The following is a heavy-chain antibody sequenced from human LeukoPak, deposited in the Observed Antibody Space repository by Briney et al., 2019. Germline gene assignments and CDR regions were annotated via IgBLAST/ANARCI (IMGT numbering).Heavy chain of an antibody. Sequence: GGSLRLSCAASGFTFSSYSMNWVRQAPGKGLEWVAIIWSDGSNKYYADSVKGRFTISRDNSKNTLYLQMNSLRAEDTAVYYCARGSGSSSGGFDYWGQGTLVTVSS. CDR1: GFTFSSYS. V-gene: IGHV3-33*08. CDR3: ARGSGSSSGGFDY. CDR2: IWSDGSNK. J-gene: IGHJ4*02. D-gene: IGHD1-26*01.